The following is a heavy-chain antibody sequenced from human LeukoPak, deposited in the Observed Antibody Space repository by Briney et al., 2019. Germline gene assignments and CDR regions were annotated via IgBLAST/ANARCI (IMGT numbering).Heavy chain of an antibody. CDR2: ISYDGPNK. D-gene: IGHD6-19*01. CDR1: GFTFSSYG. V-gene: IGHV3-30*03. J-gene: IGHJ4*02. Sequence: AGGSLRLSCAASGFTFSSYGMHWVRQAPGKGLEWVAVISYDGPNKYYADSVKGRFTISRDNAKNSLYLQMDSLRAEDTAVYYCARGESSGWSPGPFDYWGQGTLVTVSS. CDR3: ARGESSGWSPGPFDY.